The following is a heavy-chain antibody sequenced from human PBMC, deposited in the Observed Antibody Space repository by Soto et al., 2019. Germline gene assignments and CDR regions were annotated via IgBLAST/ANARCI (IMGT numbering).Heavy chain of an antibody. Sequence: AASVKVSCKASGYTFTDYGISWVRQAPGQGLEWKGWISCYNGITKYAQKFQGRVALTTDTSTSTTYMELKSLTSDDTAVYYCARAKYRAYLYAFDMWGQGTMVTVSS. CDR1: GYTFTDYG. D-gene: IGHD3-16*02. J-gene: IGHJ3*02. V-gene: IGHV1-18*01. CDR3: ARAKYRAYLYAFDM. CDR2: ISCYNGIT.